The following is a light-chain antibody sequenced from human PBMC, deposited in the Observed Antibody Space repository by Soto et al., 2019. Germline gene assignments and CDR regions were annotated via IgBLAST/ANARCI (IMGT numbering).Light chain of an antibody. V-gene: IGKV3-11*01. Sequence: EIVLTQSPATLSLSPGERVTLSCRASQSVSSYLAWYQQKPGQAPRLLIYDASHRATGIPARFSGSGSGTDFTLTISSLEPEDSAVYYCQPRSNWPPVTFGGGTKVEIK. CDR2: DAS. J-gene: IGKJ4*01. CDR3: QPRSNWPPVT. CDR1: QSVSSY.